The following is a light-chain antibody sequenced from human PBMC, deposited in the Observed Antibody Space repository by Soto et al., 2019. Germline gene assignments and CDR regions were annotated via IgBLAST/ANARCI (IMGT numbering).Light chain of an antibody. CDR3: QQSYSTPQLT. V-gene: IGKV1-39*01. CDR2: AAS. J-gene: IGKJ4*01. Sequence: DIQMTQSPSSLSASVGDRVTITCRASQSISIYLNWYQQKPGKAPKLLIYAASNLQSGVPSRFSGSGSGTDFTLTISSLQPEDSATYYCQQSYSTPQLTFGGGTKVEIK. CDR1: QSISIY.